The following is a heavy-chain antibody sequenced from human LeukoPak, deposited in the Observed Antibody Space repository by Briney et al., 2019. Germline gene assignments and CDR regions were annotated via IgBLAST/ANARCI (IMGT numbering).Heavy chain of an antibody. J-gene: IGHJ6*02. CDR3: ARGGDILTGYYQTYYYYGMDV. D-gene: IGHD3-9*01. Sequence: GASVKVSCKASGYTFTSYGISWVRQAPGQGLEWMGWISAYNGNTNYAQKLQGRVTTTTDTSTSTAYMELRSLRSDDTAVYYCARGGDILTGYYQTYYYYGMDVWGQGTTVTVSS. CDR2: ISAYNGNT. V-gene: IGHV1-18*01. CDR1: GYTFTSYG.